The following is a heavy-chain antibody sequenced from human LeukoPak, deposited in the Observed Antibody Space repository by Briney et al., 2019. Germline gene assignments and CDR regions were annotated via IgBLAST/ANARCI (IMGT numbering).Heavy chain of an antibody. J-gene: IGHJ4*02. CDR2: ISGGGGAI. CDR3: AREDGYKGPFDF. CDR1: EFTLSAYY. V-gene: IGHV3-11*01. D-gene: IGHD5-24*01. Sequence: GGSLRLYCVASEFTLSAYYMTWIRQAPGKGLEWVSSISGGGGAIYYSDSVKGRFTISRDNAKNLLYLQMNSLRVEDTAVYYCAREDGYKGPFDFWGQGTLVTVSS.